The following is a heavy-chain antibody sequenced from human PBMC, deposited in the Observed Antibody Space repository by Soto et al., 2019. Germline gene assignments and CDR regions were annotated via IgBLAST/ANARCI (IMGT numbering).Heavy chain of an antibody. CDR2: ISGSGLNT. CDR3: AKAFPPYYGSGSSYYFTF. CDR1: GFTFSSYA. Sequence: EVQLLESGGGLVQPGGSLTLSCAASGFTFSSYAMSWVRQAPGKGPEWVSAISGSGLNTYYAESVKGRFTISRDNSKNTLYLQLNSLRAEDTAIYYCAKAFPPYYGSGSSYYFTFWGQGTLVTVSS. V-gene: IGHV3-23*01. J-gene: IGHJ4*02. D-gene: IGHD3-10*01.